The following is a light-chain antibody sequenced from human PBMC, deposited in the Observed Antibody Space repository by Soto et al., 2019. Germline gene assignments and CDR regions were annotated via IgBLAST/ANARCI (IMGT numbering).Light chain of an antibody. J-gene: IGLJ3*02. CDR1: NIRSNS. V-gene: IGLV3-21*02. CDR2: EQS. Sequence: SYELTQPPSVSVAPRQTARIACEGNNIRSNSVHWYHQKPGQAPVLLVFEQSDRPSGIAERFSASKSGNTATLTISRVEAGDEADYYCQVWDSSRHVLFGGGTKVTVL. CDR3: QVWDSSRHVL.